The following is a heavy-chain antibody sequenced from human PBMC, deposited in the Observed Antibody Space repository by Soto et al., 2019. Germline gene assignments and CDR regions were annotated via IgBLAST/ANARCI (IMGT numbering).Heavy chain of an antibody. V-gene: IGHV4-4*07. CDR2: VYSTGTT. D-gene: IGHD3-10*01. CDR1: GGSINSYW. Sequence: SETLSLTCSVSGGSINSYWWSWIRQPAGKGLEWIGRVYSTGTTDYNPSLNSRATMSVETSKNQFSLKLTSVTAADTAVYYCARDIGSYAYGEGYWGQGIQVTVSS. CDR3: ARDIGSYAYGEGY. J-gene: IGHJ4*02.